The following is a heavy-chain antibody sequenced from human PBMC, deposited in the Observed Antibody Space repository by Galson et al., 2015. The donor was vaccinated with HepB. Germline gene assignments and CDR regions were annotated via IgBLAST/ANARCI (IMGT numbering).Heavy chain of an antibody. J-gene: IGHJ5*02. CDR1: GYTFTDYG. Sequence: SVKVSCKASGYTFTDYGMNWVRQAPGQGLEWMGWINTNTGNPTYAQGFTGRFVFSLDTSVSTAYLQISSLKAVDTAVYYCGRTPNYGSGTYYTAWFDPWGQGTLVTVSS. CDR2: INTNTGNP. CDR3: GRTPNYGSGTYYTAWFDP. D-gene: IGHD3-10*01. V-gene: IGHV7-4-1*02.